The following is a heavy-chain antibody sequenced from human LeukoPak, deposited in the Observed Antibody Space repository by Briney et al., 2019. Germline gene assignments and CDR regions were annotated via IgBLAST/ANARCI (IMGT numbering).Heavy chain of an antibody. CDR3: ARVYYDTNGYLYLDY. CDR1: GFTFSSYS. J-gene: IGHJ4*02. Sequence: GGSLRLSCAASGFTFSSYSMNWVRQAPGKGLEWISYISRLSSPIYYADSLKGRFTISRDNAKNSLYLQMNSLRAEDTAVYYCARVYYDTNGYLYLDYWGQGTLVTVSS. CDR2: ISRLSSPI. V-gene: IGHV3-48*01. D-gene: IGHD3-22*01.